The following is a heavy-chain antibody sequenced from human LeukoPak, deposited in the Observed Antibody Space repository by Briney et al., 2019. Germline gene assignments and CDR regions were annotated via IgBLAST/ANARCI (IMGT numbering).Heavy chain of an antibody. CDR1: GGSFSGYY. Sequence: SETLSLTCAVYGGSFSGYYWSWIRQPPGKGLEWIGYIYYSESTNYNPSLKSRVTISVDTSKNQFSLKLSSVTAADTAVYYCARGLRDYGDYWFDPWGQGTLVTVSS. V-gene: IGHV4-59*01. CDR3: ARGLRDYGDYWFDP. J-gene: IGHJ5*02. D-gene: IGHD4-17*01. CDR2: IYYSEST.